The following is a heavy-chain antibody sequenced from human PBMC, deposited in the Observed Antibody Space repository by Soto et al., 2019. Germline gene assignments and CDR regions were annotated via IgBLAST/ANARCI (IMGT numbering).Heavy chain of an antibody. D-gene: IGHD3-10*02. V-gene: IGHV3-9*01. J-gene: IGHJ4*02. CDR1: GFTFDDYA. Sequence: EVQLVESGGGLVQPGRSLRLSCAASGFTFDDYAMHWVRQAPGKGLEWVSGISWNSGSIGYADSVKGRVTISRDNVKNSLYLHRNSLRAEDTALCYCAKDGRVYGDSEDYFDYWGQGTLVTVSS. CDR2: ISWNSGSI. CDR3: AKDGRVYGDSEDYFDY.